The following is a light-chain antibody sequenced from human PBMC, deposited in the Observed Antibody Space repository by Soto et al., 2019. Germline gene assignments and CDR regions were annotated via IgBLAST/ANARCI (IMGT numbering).Light chain of an antibody. Sequence: EIVLTQSPATLPLSPGERATLSCRASQSVGTFLAWYQQKPGQAPRLIIHDASNRATGIPARFSGTGSGTDFALTISSVEPEDVAVYYCQHRTNWPRTFGQGTKLDIK. J-gene: IGKJ2*01. V-gene: IGKV3-11*01. CDR1: QSVGTF. CDR2: DAS. CDR3: QHRTNWPRT.